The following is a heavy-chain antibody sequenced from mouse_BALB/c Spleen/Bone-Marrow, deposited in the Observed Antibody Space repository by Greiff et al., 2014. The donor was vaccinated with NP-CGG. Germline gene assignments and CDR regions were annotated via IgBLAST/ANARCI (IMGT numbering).Heavy chain of an antibody. CDR2: INPDSSTI. CDR3: ARMHYYGYVAY. CDR1: GFDFSRYW. D-gene: IGHD1-2*01. J-gene: IGHJ3*01. Sequence: SGGGRMQPGGSLKLSCADSGFDFSRYWMSWVRQAPGKGLEWIGEINPDSSTINHTPSLKDKFIISRDNAKNTLYLQMSKVRSEDTALYYCARMHYYGYVAYWGQGTLVTVSA. V-gene: IGHV4-1*02.